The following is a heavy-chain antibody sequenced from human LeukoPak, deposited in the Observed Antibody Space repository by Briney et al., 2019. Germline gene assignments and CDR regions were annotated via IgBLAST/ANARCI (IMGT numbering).Heavy chain of an antibody. CDR2: IYTLDDT. J-gene: IGHJ4*02. CDR1: GFSLSDNY. V-gene: IGHV3-53*01. Sequence: GGSLRLSCAVSGFSLSDNYISWVRQAPGKGLEWVSIIYTLDDTFYADSVKGRFTISRDYSKNTLSLQMSSLRVEDTAIYYCARVGPPYGDQPFDYWGQGALVTVSS. D-gene: IGHD4-17*01. CDR3: ARVGPPYGDQPFDY.